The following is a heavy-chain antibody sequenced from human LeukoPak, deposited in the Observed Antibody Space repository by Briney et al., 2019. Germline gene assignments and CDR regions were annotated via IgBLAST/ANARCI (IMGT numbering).Heavy chain of an antibody. V-gene: IGHV4-34*09. J-gene: IGHJ3*02. Sequence: SETLSLTCAVYGESFSGYYWSWIRQPPGKGLEWIGEIYHSGSTYYNPSLKSRVTISVDTSKNQFSLKLSSVTAAGTAVYYCARGSLTYYDSSGYYYRAFDIWGQGTMVTVSS. D-gene: IGHD3-22*01. CDR2: IYHSGST. CDR3: ARGSLTYYDSSGYYYRAFDI. CDR1: GESFSGYY.